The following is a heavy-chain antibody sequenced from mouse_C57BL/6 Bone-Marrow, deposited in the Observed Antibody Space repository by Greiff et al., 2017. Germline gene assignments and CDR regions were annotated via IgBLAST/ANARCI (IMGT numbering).Heavy chain of an antibody. CDR3: ARITTVVATNLDV. D-gene: IGHD1-1*01. V-gene: IGHV1-64*01. Sequence: QVQLQQPGAELVKPGASVKLSCKASGYTFTSYWMHWVKQRPGQGLEWIGMIHPNSGSTNYNEKFKSKATLTVDKSSSTAYMQLSSLTSEDSAVYYCARITTVVATNLDVWGTGTTVTVSS. CDR1: GYTFTSYW. CDR2: IHPNSGST. J-gene: IGHJ1*03.